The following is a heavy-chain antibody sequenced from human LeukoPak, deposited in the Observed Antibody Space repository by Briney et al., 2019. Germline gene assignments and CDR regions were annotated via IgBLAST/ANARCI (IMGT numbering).Heavy chain of an antibody. CDR1: GFSLSTSGMC. V-gene: IGHV2-70*01. CDR2: IDWDDDK. D-gene: IGHD3-22*01. Sequence: SGPTLVNPTQTLTLTCTFSGFSLSTSGMCVSWIRRPPGKALEWLALIDWDDDKYYSTSLKTRLTISKDTSKNQVVLTMTNMDPVDTATYYCARTTYYYDSSGPEFDYWGQGTLVTVSS. J-gene: IGHJ4*02. CDR3: ARTTYYYDSSGPEFDY.